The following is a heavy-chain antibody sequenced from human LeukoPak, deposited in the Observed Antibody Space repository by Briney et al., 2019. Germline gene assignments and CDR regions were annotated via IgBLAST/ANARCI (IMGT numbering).Heavy chain of an antibody. V-gene: IGHV3-7*05. CDR1: GFTFSNGW. CDR3: AKNSGSFDS. J-gene: IGHJ4*02. CDR2: IKQDGSDK. Sequence: GGSLRLSCAASGFTFSNGWMTWVRQAPGKGLEWVANIKQDGSDKNYVDSVKGRFTISRDNAKNSLYLQMSSLRADDTAVYYCAKNSGSFDSWGQGTLVTVSS. D-gene: IGHD1-26*01.